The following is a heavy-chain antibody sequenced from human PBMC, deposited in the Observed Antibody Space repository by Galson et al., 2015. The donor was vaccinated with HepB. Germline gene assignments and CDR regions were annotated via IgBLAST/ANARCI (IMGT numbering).Heavy chain of an antibody. J-gene: IGHJ5*02. D-gene: IGHD3-22*01. Sequence: SLRLSCAASGFTFSSYSMNWVRQAPGKGLEWVSYISSSSSTIYYADSVKGRFTISRDNAKNSLCLQMNSLRDEDTAVYYCAREWGYYYDSSPFDPWGQGTLVTVSS. CDR3: AREWGYYYDSSPFDP. V-gene: IGHV3-48*02. CDR1: GFTFSSYS. CDR2: ISSSSSTI.